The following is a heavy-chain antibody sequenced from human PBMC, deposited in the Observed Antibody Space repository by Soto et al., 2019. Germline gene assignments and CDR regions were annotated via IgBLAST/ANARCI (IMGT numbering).Heavy chain of an antibody. D-gene: IGHD6-19*01. Sequence: PVGSLRISWAASGCTFSYYYVSGIRQAPGKGLEWVSYISSSSSYTNYADSVKGRFTISRDNAKNSLYLQMNSLRAEDTAVYYCARDSDGSSAVDYWGQGTLVTVSS. CDR3: ARDSDGSSAVDY. J-gene: IGHJ4*02. CDR1: GCTFSYYY. CDR2: ISSSSSYT. V-gene: IGHV3-11*06.